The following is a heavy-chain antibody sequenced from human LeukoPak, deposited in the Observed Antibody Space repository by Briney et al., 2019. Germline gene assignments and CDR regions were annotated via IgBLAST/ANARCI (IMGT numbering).Heavy chain of an antibody. D-gene: IGHD3-3*01. CDR2: IYYSGST. V-gene: IGHV4-30-4*01. CDR3: ARDKGGGDFWSGYYTRGWYYYMDV. Sequence: SQTLSLTCTVSGGSIGSDDYYWSWVRQPPGKGLEWIGYIYYSGSTYYNPSLKSRVTISVDTSKNQFSLKLSSVTAADTAVYYCARDKGGGDFWSGYYTRGWYYYMDVWGKGTTVTVSS. J-gene: IGHJ6*03. CDR1: GGSIGSDDYY.